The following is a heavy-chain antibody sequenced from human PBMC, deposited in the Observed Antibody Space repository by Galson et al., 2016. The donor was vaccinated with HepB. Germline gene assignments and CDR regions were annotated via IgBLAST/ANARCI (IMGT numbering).Heavy chain of an antibody. CDR3: ARLRGSGTYFYGFNV. J-gene: IGHJ6*02. V-gene: IGHV4-39*01. D-gene: IGHD3-10*01. Sequence: SETLSLTCTVSGGSISSTSYYWAWIRQPSGKGLEWIANIYYTGNTYYNPSLESRVTISVDTSKNQFSLQLWSVTVADAAVYYCARLRGSGTYFYGFNVWGQGTTVTVSS. CDR2: IYYTGNT. CDR1: GGSISSTSYY.